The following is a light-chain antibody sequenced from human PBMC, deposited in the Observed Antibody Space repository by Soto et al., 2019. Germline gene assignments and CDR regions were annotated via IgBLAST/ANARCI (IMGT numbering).Light chain of an antibody. CDR3: QEYNSYSGT. J-gene: IGKJ1*01. Sequence: IHLTQSPSSLSAYVEDRVTLTCRASQGVSSFSAWYQQKPGKAPKLLIYTISTLQSGVPSRFSGSGSGTKFTLTISSLQPDDFATYYCQEYNSYSGTFGQGTKV. CDR2: TIS. CDR1: QGVSSF. V-gene: IGKV1-9*01.